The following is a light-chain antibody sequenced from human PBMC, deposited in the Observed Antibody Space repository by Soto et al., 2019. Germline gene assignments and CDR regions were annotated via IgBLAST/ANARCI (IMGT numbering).Light chain of an antibody. CDR3: MQALHIPLT. J-gene: IGKJ4*01. V-gene: IGKV2-28*01. Sequence: DIVMTQSPLSLPVTPGEPASISCRSSQSLLHSNGYNYLDWYLQKPGQSPQLLIYLGSNRASGVANRFSRNGTSAFFTLKLFSVDAEDVGIYYCMQALHIPLTFGGGTKVEIK. CDR1: QSLLHSNGYNY. CDR2: LGS.